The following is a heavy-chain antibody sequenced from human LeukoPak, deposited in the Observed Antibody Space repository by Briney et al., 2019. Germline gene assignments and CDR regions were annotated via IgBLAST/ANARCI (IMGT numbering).Heavy chain of an antibody. Sequence: PSETLSLTCTVSLDSTTSNFWSWVRQPPGRGLEWIGEIHRSGSPNYNPSLQSRVTISIDRSRNQIVLELSSVTAADTAFYYCAREILGGFNPGAYWGQGTLVTVSS. CDR2: IHRSGSP. CDR3: AREILGGFNPGAY. J-gene: IGHJ4*02. CDR1: LDSTTSNF. D-gene: IGHD1-14*01. V-gene: IGHV4-4*02.